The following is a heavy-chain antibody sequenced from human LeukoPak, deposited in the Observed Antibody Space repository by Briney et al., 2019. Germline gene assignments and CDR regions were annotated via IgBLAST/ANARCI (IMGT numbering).Heavy chain of an antibody. D-gene: IGHD2-21*02. J-gene: IGHJ4*02. CDR3: TREVEVVTAIIDY. V-gene: IGHV3-49*04. CDR2: IRSKAYGGIT. CDR1: GFTFGDYA. Sequence: GGSLRLSCTASGFTFGDYAMSWVRQAPGKGLEWVGFIRSKAYGGITEYAASVKGRFTISRDDSKSIAYLQMNSLKTEDTAVYYCTREVEVVTAIIDYWGQGTLVTVSS.